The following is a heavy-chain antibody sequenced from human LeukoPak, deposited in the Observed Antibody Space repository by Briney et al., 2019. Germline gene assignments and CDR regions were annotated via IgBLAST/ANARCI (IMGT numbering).Heavy chain of an antibody. CDR1: GHTFTSYG. V-gene: IGHV1-18*01. Sequence: ASVKVSCKASGHTFTSYGISWVRQAPGQGLEWMGWISAYNGNTNYAQKLQGRVTMTTDTSTSTAYMELRSLRSDDTAVYYCARDQRITGTTGYWGQGTLVTVSS. J-gene: IGHJ4*02. CDR3: ARDQRITGTTGY. D-gene: IGHD1-20*01. CDR2: ISAYNGNT.